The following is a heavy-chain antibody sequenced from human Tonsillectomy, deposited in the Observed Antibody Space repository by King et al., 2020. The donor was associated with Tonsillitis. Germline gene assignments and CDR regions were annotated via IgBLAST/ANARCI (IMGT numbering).Heavy chain of an antibody. CDR3: ARGNYDFWSCDYYYMDV. CDR1: GFTFSSYG. V-gene: IGHV3-21*01. J-gene: IGHJ6*03. CDR2: ITSSSSYI. Sequence: VQLVESGGGLVKPGGSLRLSCAASGFTFSSYGMNWVRQAPGTGLEWVSSITSSSSYIYYADSVKGRFTISRDNAKKSVYLQMNSLRAEDTAVYYCARGNYDFWSCDYYYMDVWGKGTTVTVSS. D-gene: IGHD3-3*01.